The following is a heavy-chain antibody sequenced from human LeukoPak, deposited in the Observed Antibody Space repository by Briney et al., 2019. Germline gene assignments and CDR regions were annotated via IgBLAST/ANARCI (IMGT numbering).Heavy chain of an antibody. V-gene: IGHV4-39*07. J-gene: IGHJ4*02. D-gene: IGHD4-23*01. Sequence: PSETLSLTCTVSGGSISTSSYYWGWVRQPPGKGLEWIGNIFYSGSTYYSPSLKSRVTISLDTSRNQFSLKLNSVTAADTAVYYCARVPPLPYGGEHDYWGQGTLVTVSS. CDR1: GGSISTSSYY. CDR2: IFYSGST. CDR3: ARVPPLPYGGEHDY.